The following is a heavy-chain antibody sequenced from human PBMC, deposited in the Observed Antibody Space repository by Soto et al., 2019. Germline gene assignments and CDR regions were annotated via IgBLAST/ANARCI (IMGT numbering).Heavy chain of an antibody. Sequence: QVQLVQSGAEVKKPGSSVKVSCKASGGTLSSYTFSWLRQAPGQGLEWMGRVIPNLGVTNYAKKFQGRFTIVVDTSTSTAYIELKSLRYEDTAVYYCAREKGYCSDTSCPDFDYWGQGTRVTVSS. CDR2: VIPNLGVT. CDR3: AREKGYCSDTSCPDFDY. J-gene: IGHJ4*02. D-gene: IGHD2-15*01. CDR1: GGTLSSYT. V-gene: IGHV1-69*08.